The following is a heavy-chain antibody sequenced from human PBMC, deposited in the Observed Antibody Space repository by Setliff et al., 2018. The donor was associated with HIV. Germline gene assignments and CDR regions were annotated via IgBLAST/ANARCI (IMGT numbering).Heavy chain of an antibody. J-gene: IGHJ4*02. D-gene: IGHD3-16*01. CDR1: GGSIRTGTYY. Sequence: SETLSLTCTVSGGSIRTGTYYWGWIRQPPGKGLEWIGSIYYDGRTFYKPSLESRLTISVDTSKNQFSLRLNSVTAADTAVYFCARGGAVSADFDSWGQGTLVTVSS. V-gene: IGHV4-39*07. CDR2: IYYDGRT. CDR3: ARGGAVSADFDS.